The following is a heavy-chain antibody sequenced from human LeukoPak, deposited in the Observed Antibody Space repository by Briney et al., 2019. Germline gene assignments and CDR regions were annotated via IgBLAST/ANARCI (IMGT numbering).Heavy chain of an antibody. J-gene: IGHJ4*02. CDR2: ISSDGDSI. D-gene: IGHD2-2*01. Sequence: PGGSLRLSCSGSGFTFRTYAMHWVRQAPGKGLEYVSAISSDGDSIYYADSIKGRFTISRDNSKDTVYLQMSSLRAEDTGIYYCLKGYCSGTSCFAFDYWGRGALVTVSS. CDR1: GFTFRTYA. V-gene: IGHV3-64D*09. CDR3: LKGYCSGTSCFAFDY.